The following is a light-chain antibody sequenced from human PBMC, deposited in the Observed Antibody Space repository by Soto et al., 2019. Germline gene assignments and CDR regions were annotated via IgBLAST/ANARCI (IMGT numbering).Light chain of an antibody. Sequence: QSVLTQPPSVSGVPGQRVTISCTGSSSNIGAGYDVHWYQQLPGTAPKLLIYGNSNRPSGVPDRFSGSKSGTSASLAITGLQAEDEADYYCQSYDSSLSEVFGTGTKVTVL. CDR3: QSYDSSLSEV. CDR2: GNS. J-gene: IGLJ1*01. CDR1: SSNIGAGYD. V-gene: IGLV1-40*01.